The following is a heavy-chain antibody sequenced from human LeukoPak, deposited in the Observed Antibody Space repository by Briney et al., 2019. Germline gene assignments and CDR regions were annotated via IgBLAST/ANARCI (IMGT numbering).Heavy chain of an antibody. CDR3: TADRTRLFEH. J-gene: IGHJ1*01. CDR2: IRSSGSTI. D-gene: IGHD2-2*01. CDR1: GCSFSDYY. V-gene: IGHV3-11*01. Sequence: GRSLRLSCAASGCSFSDYYMSWIRQAPGKGLEWISYIRSSGSTIYYAESVKGRFTISRDNAKNSLYLQMNSLRADDTAVYYCTADRTRLFEHWGQGTLVTVSS.